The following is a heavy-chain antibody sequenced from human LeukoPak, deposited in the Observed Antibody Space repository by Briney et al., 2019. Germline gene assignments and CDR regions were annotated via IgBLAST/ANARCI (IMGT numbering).Heavy chain of an antibody. CDR3: VGPDSQFDC. J-gene: IGHJ4*02. V-gene: IGHV3-21*01. CDR2: ISSNSLHI. D-gene: IGHD3-10*01. CDR1: GFTFSDQS. Sequence: PGGSLRLSCAASGFTFSDQSMNWVRDAPGKGLEWVSSISSNSLHIFYADSVKGRFTISRDNAKNTLYLQMNNLRAEDTAVYYCVGPDSQFDCWGQGTLVTVSS.